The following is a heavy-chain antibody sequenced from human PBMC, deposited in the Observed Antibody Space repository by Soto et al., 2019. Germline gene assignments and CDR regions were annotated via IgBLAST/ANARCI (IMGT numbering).Heavy chain of an antibody. V-gene: IGHV3-23*01. CDR2: ISGTSSRT. D-gene: IGHD2-15*01. J-gene: IGHJ3*01. CDR3: AKDPNTDLLGGFEF. Sequence: EVRLLESGGGLVLPGGSLRLSCEASGFTFASYTMSWVRQAPGKGLEWVSGISGTSSRTYYADSVRGRFTILRDNSKSTLSLHMSSLRDDDTAVYYCAKDPNTDLLGGFEFGGQGTMVTVSS. CDR1: GFTFASYT.